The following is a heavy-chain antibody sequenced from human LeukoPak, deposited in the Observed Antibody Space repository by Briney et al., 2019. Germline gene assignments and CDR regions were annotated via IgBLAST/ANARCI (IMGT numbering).Heavy chain of an antibody. J-gene: IGHJ4*02. CDR2: ISWNSGSI. CDR1: GFTFDDYA. V-gene: IGHV3-9*01. Sequence: PGRSLRLSCAASGFTFDDYAMHWVRQAPGKGLEWVSGISWNSGSIGYADSVKGRFTISRDNAKNSLYLQMNSLRAEDTAVYYCARAGYYYPNYWGQGTLVTVSS. CDR3: ARAGYYYPNY. D-gene: IGHD3-10*01.